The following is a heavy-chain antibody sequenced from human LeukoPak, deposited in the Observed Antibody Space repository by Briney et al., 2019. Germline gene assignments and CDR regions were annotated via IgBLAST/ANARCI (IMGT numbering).Heavy chain of an antibody. CDR3: ARVRPDWGSHLFDY. CDR2: ISYAGNNK. Sequence: GGSLSLSCTASGFTFSSYDMHWVRQAPGKGLEWVASISYAGNNKYYAGSVKGRFTISRDNSKNTLFLQMSGLRLDDTALYYCARVRPDWGSHLFDYWGQGTLVTVSS. V-gene: IGHV3-30-3*01. J-gene: IGHJ4*02. CDR1: GFTFSSYD. D-gene: IGHD3/OR15-3a*01.